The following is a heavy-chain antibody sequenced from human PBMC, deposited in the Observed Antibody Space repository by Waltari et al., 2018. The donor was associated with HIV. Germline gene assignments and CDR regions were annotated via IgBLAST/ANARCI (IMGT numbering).Heavy chain of an antibody. J-gene: IGHJ3*01. CDR1: QITFEDVW. V-gene: IGHV3-15*01. Sequence: EVEVVESGGGLVKPGGSLRVSCASFQITFEDVWLTWVRQDPGKGREWVCRIKSKRDGGATDYAASVKGRFVISRDDSQNTLYLQMSGLRTEDTAMYYCTTGGYPTEAFDVWGQGTMVTVSP. CDR2: IKSKRDGGAT. D-gene: IGHD5-12*01. CDR3: TTGGYPTEAFDV.